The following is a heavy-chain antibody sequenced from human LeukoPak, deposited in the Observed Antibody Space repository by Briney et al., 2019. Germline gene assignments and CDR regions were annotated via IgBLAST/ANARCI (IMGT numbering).Heavy chain of an antibody. Sequence: PGGSLRLSCAASGFTFSSYGMHRVRQAPGKGLEWVAFIRYDGSNKYYADSVKGRFTISRDNSKNTLYPQMNSLRAEDTAVYYCAKVSRGYSGYDSFDYWGQGTLVTVSS. J-gene: IGHJ4*02. CDR1: GFTFSSYG. CDR2: IRYDGSNK. D-gene: IGHD5-12*01. CDR3: AKVSRGYSGYDSFDY. V-gene: IGHV3-30*02.